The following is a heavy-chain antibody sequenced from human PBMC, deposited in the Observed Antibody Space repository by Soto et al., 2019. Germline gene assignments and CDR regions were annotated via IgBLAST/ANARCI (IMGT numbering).Heavy chain of an antibody. V-gene: IGHV4-31*03. CDR2: TYYSGST. CDR1: GDSISSGGYY. Sequence: SETLSLTCTVSGDSISSGGYYWSWIRQHPGKGLEWIGYTYYSGSTYYNPSLKSRVTISVDTSKNQFSLKLNSVTAADTAVYYCAASCVACGGFNYYGMDVWGQGTTVTVSS. J-gene: IGHJ6*02. D-gene: IGHD2-21*01. CDR3: AASCVACGGFNYYGMDV.